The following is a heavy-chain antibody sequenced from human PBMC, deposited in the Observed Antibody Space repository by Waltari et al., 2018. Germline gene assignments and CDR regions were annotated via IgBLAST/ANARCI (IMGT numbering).Heavy chain of an antibody. D-gene: IGHD5-12*01. J-gene: IGHJ4*02. CDR2: IRYDGSNK. V-gene: IGHV3-30*02. CDR3: AKDSGYDWGYYFDY. CDR1: GFTFSSYG. Sequence: QVQLVESGGGVVQPGGSLRLSCAASGFTFSSYGMHWVRQAPGKGLEWVAFIRYDGSNKYYADSVKGRFTISRDKSKNTLYLQMNSLRAEDTAVYYCAKDSGYDWGYYFDYWGQGTLVTVSS.